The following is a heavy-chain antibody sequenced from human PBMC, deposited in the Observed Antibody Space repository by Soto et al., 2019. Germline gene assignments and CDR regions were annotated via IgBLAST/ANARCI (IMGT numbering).Heavy chain of an antibody. CDR2: ISSNGGST. CDR3: VKEAPGVRFLGGPADH. V-gene: IGHV3-64D*06. D-gene: IGHD3-3*01. CDR1: GFTFSSYV. Sequence: RLSCSASGFTFSSYVMHWVRQAPGKGLEYVSAISSNGGSTYYADSVKGRFTISRDNSTNTLYLQMSSLRAEDTAVYYCVKEAPGVRFLGGPADHWGEGTLVTVSS. J-gene: IGHJ4*02.